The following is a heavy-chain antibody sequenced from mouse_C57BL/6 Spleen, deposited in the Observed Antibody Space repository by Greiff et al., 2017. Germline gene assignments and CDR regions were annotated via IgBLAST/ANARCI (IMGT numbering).Heavy chain of an antibody. Sequence: QVQLQQPGAELVMPGASVKLSCKASGYTFTSYWMHWVKQRPGQGLEWIGEIDPSDSYTNSNQKFKGKSTLTVDKSSSTAYMQLSSLTSEDSAVYYCARLGTYSFDYWGQGTTLTVSS. CDR1: GYTFTSYW. V-gene: IGHV1-69*01. J-gene: IGHJ2*01. CDR3: ARLGTYSFDY. D-gene: IGHD2-12*01. CDR2: IDPSDSYT.